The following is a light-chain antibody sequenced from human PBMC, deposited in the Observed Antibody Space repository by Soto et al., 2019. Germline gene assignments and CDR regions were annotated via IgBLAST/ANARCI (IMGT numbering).Light chain of an antibody. CDR3: SSYTSSSTPDV. CDR2: EVS. V-gene: IGLV2-14*01. Sequence: QYALTQPASVSGSPGQSITISCTGTSSDVGGYNYVSWYQQHPGKAPKLMIYEVSNRPSGVSNRFSGSKSGNTASLTISGLQAEGEADYYCSSYTSSSTPDVFGTGTKVTVL. CDR1: SSDVGGYNY. J-gene: IGLJ1*01.